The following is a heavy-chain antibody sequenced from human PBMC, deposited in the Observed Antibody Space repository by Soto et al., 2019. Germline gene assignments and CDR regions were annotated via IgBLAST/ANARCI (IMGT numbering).Heavy chain of an antibody. CDR3: ARDLFLTGYYTWFDP. D-gene: IGHD3-9*01. J-gene: IGHJ5*02. Sequence: QVQLQESGPGLVKPSQTLSLTCTVSGGSISSGGYYWSWIRQHPGKGLEWIGYIYYSGSTYYNPSLKSRVTISVDTSKNQFSLKLSSVTAAETAVYYCARDLFLTGYYTWFDPWGQGTLVTVSS. CDR1: GGSISSGGYY. CDR2: IYYSGST. V-gene: IGHV4-31*03.